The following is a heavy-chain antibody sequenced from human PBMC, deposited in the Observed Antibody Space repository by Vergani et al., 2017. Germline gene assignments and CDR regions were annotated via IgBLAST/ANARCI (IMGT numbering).Heavy chain of an antibody. CDR3: ARVSGSGYLFDY. V-gene: IGHV4-31*01. CDR1: GGSISSGGYY. Sequence: QVQLQESGPGLVKPSQTLSLTCTVSGGSISSGGYYWSWIRQHPGKGLEWIGYIYYSGRTYYNPSLKSLVTISVDTSKNQFSLKLSSVTAADPAVYYCARVSGSGYLFDYWGQGTLVTVSS. D-gene: IGHD3-10*01. J-gene: IGHJ4*02. CDR2: IYYSGRT.